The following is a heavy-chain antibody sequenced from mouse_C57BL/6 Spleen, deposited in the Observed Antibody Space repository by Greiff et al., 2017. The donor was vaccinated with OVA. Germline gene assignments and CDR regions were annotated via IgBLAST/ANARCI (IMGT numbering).Heavy chain of an antibody. J-gene: IGHJ3*01. CDR3: AREDDGYSAWFAY. Sequence: VQLQQSGPELVKPGASVKIPCKASGYTFTDYNMDCVKQSHGKSLEWIGDINPNNGGTIYNQKFKGKATLTVDKSSSTAYMELRSLTSEDTAVYYCAREDDGYSAWFAYWGQGTLVTVSA. CDR2: INPNNGGT. D-gene: IGHD2-3*01. V-gene: IGHV1-18*01. CDR1: GYTFTDYN.